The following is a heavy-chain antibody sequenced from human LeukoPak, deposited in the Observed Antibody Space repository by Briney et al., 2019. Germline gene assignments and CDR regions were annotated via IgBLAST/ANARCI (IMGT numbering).Heavy chain of an antibody. CDR3: ARRYGGNSFYFDY. J-gene: IGHJ4*02. Sequence: QTLSLTCAVSGGSISSGGYSWSWIRQPPGKALEWLALIDWDDDKYYSTSLKTRLTISKDTSKNQVVLTMTNMDPVDTATYYCARRYGGNSFYFDYWGQGTLVTVSS. CDR2: IDWDDDK. V-gene: IGHV2-70*01. CDR1: GGSISSGGYS. D-gene: IGHD4-23*01.